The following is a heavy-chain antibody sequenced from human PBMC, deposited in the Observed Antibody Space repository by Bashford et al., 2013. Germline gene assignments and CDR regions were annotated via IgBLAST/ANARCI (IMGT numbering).Heavy chain of an antibody. V-gene: IGHV4-4*07. CDR3: AREDFGYPYYNGLDV. J-gene: IGHJ6*01. Sequence: SETLSLTCTVSVAPSIVSTGAGSGSRRGGTGVDWAYLYHGSTNYNPSLKSRVTMSVDTSKNQNSLKLTSVTAADTAVYYCAREDFGYPYYNGLDVWGQGTTVTVSS. CDR2: LYHGST. CDR1: VAPSIVST. D-gene: IGHD3-10*01.